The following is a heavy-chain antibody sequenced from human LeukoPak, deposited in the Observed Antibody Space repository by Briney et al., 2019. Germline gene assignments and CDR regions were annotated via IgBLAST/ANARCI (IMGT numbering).Heavy chain of an antibody. CDR2: IKTKTTAGTT. CDR1: GFTFSNVW. D-gene: IGHD1-26*01. Sequence: PGGSLRLSCTASGFTFSNVWMGWVRQAPGKGLEWVGRIKTKTTAGTTDYAAAVKGRFTISRDDSKNTLYLQMNSLKTEDTAVYYCTTTQVGVTFGLDYWGQGTLVTVSS. CDR3: TTTQVGVTFGLDY. J-gene: IGHJ4*02. V-gene: IGHV3-15*01.